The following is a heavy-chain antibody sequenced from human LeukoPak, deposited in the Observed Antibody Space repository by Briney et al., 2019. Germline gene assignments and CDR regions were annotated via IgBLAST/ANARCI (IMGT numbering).Heavy chain of an antibody. CDR3: ARSGDFTIFGVVINYMDV. V-gene: IGHV3-23*01. J-gene: IGHJ6*03. Sequence: GGSLRLSCAASGFTFSSYAMSWVRQAPGKGLGWVSAISGSGGSTYYADSVKGRFTISRDNSKNTLYLQMNSLRAEDTAVYYCARSGDFTIFGVVINYMDVWGKGTTVTVSS. CDR1: GFTFSSYA. CDR2: ISGSGGST. D-gene: IGHD3-3*01.